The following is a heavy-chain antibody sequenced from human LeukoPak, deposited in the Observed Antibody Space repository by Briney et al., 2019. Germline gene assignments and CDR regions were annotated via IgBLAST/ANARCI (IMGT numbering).Heavy chain of an antibody. D-gene: IGHD2-2*01. CDR3: ARGRVRDIVVVPAAMHYYYGMDV. J-gene: IGHJ6*02. CDR2: INHSGST. Sequence: SETLSLTCAVYGGSFSGYCWSWIRQPPGKGLEWIGEINHSGSTNYNPSLKSRVTISVDTSKNQFSLKLSSVTAADTAVYYCARGRVRDIVVVPAAMHYYYGMDVWGQGTTVTVSS. V-gene: IGHV4-34*01. CDR1: GGSFSGYC.